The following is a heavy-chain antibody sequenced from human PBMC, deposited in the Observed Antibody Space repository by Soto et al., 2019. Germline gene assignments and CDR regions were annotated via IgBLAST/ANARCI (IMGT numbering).Heavy chain of an antibody. CDR1: GFTFSSYA. D-gene: IGHD3-22*01. CDR2: ISGSGGST. Sequence: GGSLRLSCAASGFTFSSYAMSWVRQAPGKGLEWVSAISGSGGSTYYAESVKSRFTISRDNSKNTVNLQMNSLRAEDTAVYYFARDHYDSSGSLIDLYYYYYGMDVWGQGTTVTVSS. CDR3: ARDHYDSSGSLIDLYYYYYGMDV. V-gene: IGHV3-23*01. J-gene: IGHJ6*02.